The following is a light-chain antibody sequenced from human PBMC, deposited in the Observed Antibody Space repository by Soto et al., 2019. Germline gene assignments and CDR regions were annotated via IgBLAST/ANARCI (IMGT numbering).Light chain of an antibody. CDR3: AAWDDSLNGSVV. V-gene: IGLV1-44*01. J-gene: IGLJ2*01. Sequence: QSVLTQPPSASGTPGQRVTISCSGSSSNIGSNTVNWYQQLSGTAPKLLIYSNNQRPSGVPDRFSGSKSGTSASLAISGLQSEDEADYYCAAWDDSLNGSVVFGGGTQLTVL. CDR1: SSNIGSNT. CDR2: SNN.